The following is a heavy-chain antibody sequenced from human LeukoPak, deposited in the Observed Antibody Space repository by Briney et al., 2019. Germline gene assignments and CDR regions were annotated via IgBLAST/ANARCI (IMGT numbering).Heavy chain of an antibody. CDR3: TTLSLIVATIGSGDY. V-gene: IGHV3-15*01. J-gene: IGHJ4*02. CDR1: GFTFSNAW. D-gene: IGHD5-12*01. CDR2: IKGKTDGGTT. Sequence: PGGSLRLSCAASGFTFSNAWMSWVRQAPGKGLEWVGRIKGKTDGGTTDYAAPVKGRFTISRDDSKNTLYLQMNSLKTEDTAVYYCTTLSLIVATIGSGDYWGQGTLVTVSS.